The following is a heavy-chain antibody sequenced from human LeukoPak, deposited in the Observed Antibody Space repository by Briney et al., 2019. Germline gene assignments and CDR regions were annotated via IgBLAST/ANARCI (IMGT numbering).Heavy chain of an antibody. CDR2: VSAYADDT. Sequence: ASVKVSCKDSRYTFTNYGISWVRQAPGQGLEWMGWVSAYADDTNYVQKFQGRITMTTDTSTSTAYVELRSLRSDDTAVYYCARDCIGCHGFDYWGQGTLVTVSS. CDR3: ARDCIGCHGFDY. V-gene: IGHV1-18*01. D-gene: IGHD2-15*01. CDR1: RYTFTNYG. J-gene: IGHJ4*02.